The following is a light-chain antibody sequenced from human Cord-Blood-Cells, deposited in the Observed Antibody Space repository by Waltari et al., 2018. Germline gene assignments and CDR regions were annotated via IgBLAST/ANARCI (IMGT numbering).Light chain of an antibody. J-gene: IGKJ4*01. CDR1: QSVSSY. CDR2: DAS. V-gene: IGKV3-11*01. Sequence: EIVLTQSPATLSLSPGERATLSCRASQSVSSYLAWYQQKPGQAPRLRIYDASNRATGIPARFRGSGSGTDFTRTISSLEPEDFAVYYCQQRSNWPPLTFGGGTKVEIK. CDR3: QQRSNWPPLT.